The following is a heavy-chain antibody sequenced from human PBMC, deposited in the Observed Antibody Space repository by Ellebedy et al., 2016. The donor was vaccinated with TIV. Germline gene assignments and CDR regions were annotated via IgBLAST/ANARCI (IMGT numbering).Heavy chain of an antibody. J-gene: IGHJ4*02. V-gene: IGHV3-48*02. CDR2: ISSSSSTI. Sequence: GGSLRLSXAASGFTFSSYSMNWVRQAPGKGLEWVSYISSSSSTIYYADSLKGRFTISRDNAKNSLYLQMNSLRDEDTDVYYCASGGYYDSSGYPTFDYWGQGTLVTVSS. CDR3: ASGGYYDSSGYPTFDY. D-gene: IGHD3-22*01. CDR1: GFTFSSYS.